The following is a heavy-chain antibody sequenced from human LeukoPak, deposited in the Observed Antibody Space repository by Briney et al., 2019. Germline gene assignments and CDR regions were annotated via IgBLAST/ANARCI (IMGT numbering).Heavy chain of an antibody. Sequence: PSETLSLTCAVYGGSFSGYYWSWIRQPPGKGLEWIGEINHSGSTNYNPSLKSRVTISVDTSKNQFSLKLSSVTAADTAVYYCAREDDSSGYHNRGQGTLVTVSS. CDR3: AREDDSSGYHN. J-gene: IGHJ4*02. D-gene: IGHD3-22*01. CDR2: INHSGST. V-gene: IGHV4-34*01. CDR1: GGSFSGYY.